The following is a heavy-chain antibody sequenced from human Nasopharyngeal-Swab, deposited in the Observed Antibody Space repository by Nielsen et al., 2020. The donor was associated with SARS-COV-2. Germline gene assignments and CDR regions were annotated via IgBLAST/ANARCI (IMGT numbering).Heavy chain of an antibody. CDR3: AREGEYSRFGDY. V-gene: IGHV3-21*01. CDR2: ISRNSNYL. CDR1: GFTFSFYT. Sequence: GGSLRLSCEGSGFTFSFYTMHWVRQAPGKGLEWVASISRNSNYLFYAESVTGRFTISRDNAKNSLFLHMSGLRAEDTAVYYCAREGEYSRFGDYWGQGTLLTVSS. D-gene: IGHD6-13*01. J-gene: IGHJ4*02.